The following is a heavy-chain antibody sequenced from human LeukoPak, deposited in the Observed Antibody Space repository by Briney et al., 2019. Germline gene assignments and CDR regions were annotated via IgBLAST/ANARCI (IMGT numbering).Heavy chain of an antibody. D-gene: IGHD6-19*01. J-gene: IGHJ6*03. CDR1: GYTFTGYY. V-gene: IGHV1-2*02. Sequence: GASVKVSCKASGYTFTGYYMHWVRQAPGQGLEWMGWINPNSGGTNYAQKFQGRVTMTRDTSISTAYMELSRLRSDDTAVYYCARGAVAGTVPLSDYYYYYMDVWGKGTTVTISS. CDR3: ARGAVAGTVPLSDYYYYYMDV. CDR2: INPNSGGT.